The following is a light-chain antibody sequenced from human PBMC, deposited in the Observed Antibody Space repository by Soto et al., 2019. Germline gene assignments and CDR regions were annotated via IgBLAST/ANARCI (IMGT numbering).Light chain of an antibody. CDR2: GAS. V-gene: IGKV3-15*01. J-gene: IGKJ5*01. CDR3: QQYNNWPPIT. Sequence: EIVLTQSPATLSVSPWERATLSSTASQSVGSDLAWYQQKPGQAPRLLIYGASTRATGIPARFSGSGSGTEFTLTISSLQSEDFAVYYCQQYNNWPPITFGQGTRLENK. CDR1: QSVGSD.